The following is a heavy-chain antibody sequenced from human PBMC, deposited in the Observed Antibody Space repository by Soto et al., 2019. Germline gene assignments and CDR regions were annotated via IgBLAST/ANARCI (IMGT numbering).Heavy chain of an antibody. D-gene: IGHD3-16*02. Sequence: EVQLVESGGGLVQPGTSLRLSCAASGFSFSSYWMSWVRQAPGKGLEWVANINQDESEKYYVGSVKGRFTISRDNAKNSLYLQMNSRRSEDTAVYYCARDNIARSDYWGQGTLVTVSS. V-gene: IGHV3-7*01. J-gene: IGHJ4*02. CDR3: ARDNIARSDY. CDR2: INQDESEK. CDR1: GFSFSSYW.